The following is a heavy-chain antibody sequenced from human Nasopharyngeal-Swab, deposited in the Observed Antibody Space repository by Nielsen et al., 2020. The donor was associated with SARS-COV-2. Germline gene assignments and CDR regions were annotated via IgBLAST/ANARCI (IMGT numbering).Heavy chain of an antibody. CDR1: GYTFTSYA. CDR2: INASNGNT. CDR3: ARNLRAHYYYDSSGYTGPADY. V-gene: IGHV1-3*01. J-gene: IGHJ4*02. Sequence: ASVKVSCKASGYTFTSYAMHWVRQAPGQRLEWMGWINASNGNTKYSQKFQGRVTITRDTSASTAYMELSSLRSEDTAVYYCARNLRAHYYYDSSGYTGPADYWGQGTLVTVSS. D-gene: IGHD3-22*01.